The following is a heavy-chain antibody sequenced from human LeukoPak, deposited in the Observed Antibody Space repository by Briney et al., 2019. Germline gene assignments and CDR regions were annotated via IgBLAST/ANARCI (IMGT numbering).Heavy chain of an antibody. V-gene: IGHV3-66*01. D-gene: IGHD3-9*01. CDR3: AKSGLRYFDWSSYYFDY. J-gene: IGHJ4*02. CDR1: GFAVSNNY. CDR2: IYDGGDT. Sequence: GGSLRLSCAASGFAVSNNYMTWVRQAPGKGLEWVSVIYDGGDTYYADSVKGRFTISRDNSKNTLYLQMNSLRAGDTAVYYCAKSGLRYFDWSSYYFDYWGQGTLVTVSS.